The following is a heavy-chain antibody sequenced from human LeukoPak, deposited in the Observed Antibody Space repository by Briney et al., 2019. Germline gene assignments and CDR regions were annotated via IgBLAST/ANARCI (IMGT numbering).Heavy chain of an antibody. J-gene: IGHJ4*02. V-gene: IGHV4-39*01. CDR3: ARLDWYQLSGL. CDR2: LYYGGST. D-gene: IGHD4/OR15-4a*01. Sequence: SETLSLTCTVSVGSVSSRSYYWGWIRQPPGKGLVWIGSLYYGGSTYYNPSLNSRVTISVDPSKNQFSLELTSVTAADTAVYYCARLDWYQLSGLWGQGTLVTVSS. CDR1: VGSVSSRSYY.